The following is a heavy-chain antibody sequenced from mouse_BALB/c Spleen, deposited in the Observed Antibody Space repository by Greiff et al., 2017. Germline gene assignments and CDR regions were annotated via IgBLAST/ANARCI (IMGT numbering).Heavy chain of an antibody. CDR2: IWSGGST. CDR3: ARNWGNYDAWFAY. J-gene: IGHJ3*01. V-gene: IGHV2-4-1*01. CDR1: GFSLTSYG. D-gene: IGHD2-3*01. Sequence: QVQLKESGPGLVQPSQSLSITCTVSGFSLTSYGVHWVRQSPGKGLEWLGVIWSGGSTDYNAAFISRLSISKDNSKSQVFFKMNSLQADDTAIYYCARNWGNYDAWFAYWGQGTLVTVSA.